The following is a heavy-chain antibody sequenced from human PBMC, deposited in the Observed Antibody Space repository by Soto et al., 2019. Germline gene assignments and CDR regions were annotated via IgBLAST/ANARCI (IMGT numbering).Heavy chain of an antibody. V-gene: IGHV4-30-2*01. CDR3: ARDERRSSGRNFDY. Sequence: SETLSLTCTVSGGSLRSGDSSWSWIRQPPGRGLEYIGFIYHYGNPYYNPSLKSRVTVSVDRSKNQISLRLSSVTAADTAVYFCARDERRSSGRNFDYWGRGILVTVSS. D-gene: IGHD6-6*01. CDR1: GGSLRSGDSS. CDR2: IYHYGNP. J-gene: IGHJ4*02.